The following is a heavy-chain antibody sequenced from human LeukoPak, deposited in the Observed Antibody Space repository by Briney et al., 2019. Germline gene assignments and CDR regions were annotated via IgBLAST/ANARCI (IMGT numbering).Heavy chain of an antibody. CDR2: ISYDGSNK. CDR1: GFTFSSYG. CDR3: AKSLLYCTGGSCYSLGVGLNFDS. D-gene: IGHD2-15*01. J-gene: IGHJ4*02. V-gene: IGHV3-30*18. Sequence: QPGRSLRLSCAASGFTFSSYGMHWVRQAPGKGLEWVAVISYDGSNKYYADSVKGRFTISRDNSKNTLYLQMNSLRADDTAIYYCAKSLLYCTGGSCYSLGVGLNFDSWGQGTLVTVAS.